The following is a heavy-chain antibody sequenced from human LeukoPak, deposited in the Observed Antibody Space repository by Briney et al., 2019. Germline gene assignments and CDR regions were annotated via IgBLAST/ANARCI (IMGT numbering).Heavy chain of an antibody. CDR1: GFSFTDYP. CDR3: AGYNWNERGAFDI. D-gene: IGHD1-1*01. CDR2: IRTTAEGAKYA. Sequence: TGGSLRLSCATSGFSFTDYPMNWVRQAPGKGLEWISNIRTTAEGAKYAYYADSVKGRVTISRDDGKNTLYLHMNSLRDDDTAVYYCAGYNWNERGAFDIWGQGTMVTVSS. J-gene: IGHJ3*02. V-gene: IGHV3-48*02.